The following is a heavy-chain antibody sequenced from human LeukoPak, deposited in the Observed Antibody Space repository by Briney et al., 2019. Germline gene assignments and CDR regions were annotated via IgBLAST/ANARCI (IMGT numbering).Heavy chain of an antibody. D-gene: IGHD6-6*01. CDR3: ARSRYSTSSGGFDY. V-gene: IGHV3-66*01. Sequence: PGGSLRLSCAASGFTVSSNYMSWVRQAPGKGLEWVSVIYSGGSTYYADSVKGRFTISRDNAKNTLYLQMNSLRGKDTAVYYCARSRYSTSSGGFDYWGQGILVTVSS. CDR2: IYSGGST. CDR1: GFTVSSNY. J-gene: IGHJ4*02.